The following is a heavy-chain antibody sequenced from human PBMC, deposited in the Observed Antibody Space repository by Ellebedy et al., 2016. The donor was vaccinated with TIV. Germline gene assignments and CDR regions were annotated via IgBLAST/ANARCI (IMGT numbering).Heavy chain of an antibody. CDR2: ISSSGATI. CDR1: GFTFSTYD. V-gene: IGHV3-48*02. CDR3: VRRAVDY. Sequence: GESLKISCAASGFTFSTYDMNWARQAPGKGLECVAHISSSGATIYYADSVKGRFTISRDNAKTSLYLQMNSLRDEDTAVYHCVRRAVDYWGQGTLVTGSS. J-gene: IGHJ4*02.